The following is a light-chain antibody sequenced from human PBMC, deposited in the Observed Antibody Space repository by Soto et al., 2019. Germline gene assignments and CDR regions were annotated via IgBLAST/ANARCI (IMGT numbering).Light chain of an antibody. CDR3: NSYTSSSPLWV. J-gene: IGLJ3*02. CDR1: SSDVGGYDY. V-gene: IGLV2-14*03. CDR2: DVS. Sequence: QPVLTQPASVSGSPGQSITISCTGTSSDVGGYDYVSWYQHHPGKAPKLMIYDVSNRPSGISNRFSGSKSGNTASLTISGLQAEDEADYYCNSYTSSSPLWVFGGGTKLTVL.